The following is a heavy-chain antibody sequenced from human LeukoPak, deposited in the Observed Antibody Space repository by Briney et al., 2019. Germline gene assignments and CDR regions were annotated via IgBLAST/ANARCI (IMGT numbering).Heavy chain of an antibody. J-gene: IGHJ5*02. Sequence: SETLSLTCTVSGGSISSSSYYWGWIRQPPGEGLEWIGSIYYSGSTYYNPSLKSRVTISVDTSKNQFSLKLSSVTAADTAVYYWARDLSVHGSGSSTRFDPWGQGTLVTVSS. CDR1: GGSISSSSYY. CDR3: ARDLSVHGSGSSTRFDP. CDR2: IYYSGST. V-gene: IGHV4-39*02. D-gene: IGHD3-10*01.